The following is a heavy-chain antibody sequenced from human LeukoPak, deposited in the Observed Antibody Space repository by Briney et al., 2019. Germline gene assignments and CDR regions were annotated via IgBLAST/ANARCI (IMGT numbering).Heavy chain of an antibody. CDR1: GGSISSYY. CDR2: IYPGGST. D-gene: IGHD3-3*01. J-gene: IGHJ2*01. CDR3: ARVSLLEWSFWYLDL. Sequence: SETLSLTCTVSGGSISSYYWSWIRQPAGKGLEWIGRIYPGGSTNYNPSLKSRVTMSVDASQKQLSLKLSSVTAADTAVYYCARVSLLEWSFWYLDLWGRGTLVTVSS. V-gene: IGHV4-4*07.